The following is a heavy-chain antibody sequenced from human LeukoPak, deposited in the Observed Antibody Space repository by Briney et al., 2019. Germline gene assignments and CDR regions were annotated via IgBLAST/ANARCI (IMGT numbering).Heavy chain of an antibody. CDR2: MNPNSGNT. CDR1: GYTFTSYD. J-gene: IGHJ4*02. CDR3: TTIQLWSDFDY. D-gene: IGHD5-18*01. V-gene: IGHV1-8*03. Sequence: GASVKVSCKASGYTFTSYDINWVRQATGQGLEWMGWMNPNSGNTGYAQKFQGRVTITRNTSISTAYMELSSLRSEDTAVYYCTTIQLWSDFDYWGQGTLVTVSS.